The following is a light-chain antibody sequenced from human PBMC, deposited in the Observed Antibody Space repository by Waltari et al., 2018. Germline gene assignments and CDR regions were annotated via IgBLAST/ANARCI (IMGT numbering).Light chain of an antibody. CDR3: MQGTHWPWT. Sequence: AVMTQSPLSLPVTLGPPAPISCRSSQSLVPSDGNTYFNWYQQKPGQSPRRLLYKVSNRDSGIPDRFSGSGSGTDFTLTISRVEAEDVGVYYCMQGTHWPWTFGQGTKVEIK. V-gene: IGKV2-30*02. J-gene: IGKJ1*01. CDR1: QSLVPSDGNTY. CDR2: KVS.